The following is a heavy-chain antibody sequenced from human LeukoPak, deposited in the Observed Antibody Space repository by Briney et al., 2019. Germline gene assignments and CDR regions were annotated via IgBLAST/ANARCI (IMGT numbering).Heavy chain of an antibody. J-gene: IGHJ4*02. CDR1: GFTFSSYG. V-gene: IGHV3-33*08. Sequence: GGSLRLSCAASGFTFSSYGMHWVRQAPGKGLEWVAVIWYDGSNKYYADSVKGRFTISRDNSKNTLYLQMNSLRAEDTAVYYCARGAGQWLVRGYFDYWGQGTLVTVSS. CDR3: ARGAGQWLVRGYFDY. D-gene: IGHD6-19*01. CDR2: IWYDGSNK.